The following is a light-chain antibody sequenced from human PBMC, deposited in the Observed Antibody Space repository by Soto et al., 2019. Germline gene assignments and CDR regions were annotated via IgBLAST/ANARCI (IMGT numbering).Light chain of an antibody. CDR1: QSVATN. V-gene: IGKV3-15*01. CDR3: QQYNNWPWT. Sequence: EIVFTQSPATLSSFPGYRVTLSCRASQSVATNLAWYQQKPVQPPRLLIYGASTRATGIPARFSGSGSGTEFTLTISSLQSVDFAVYSCQQYNNWPWTFGQGTKVDIK. CDR2: GAS. J-gene: IGKJ1*01.